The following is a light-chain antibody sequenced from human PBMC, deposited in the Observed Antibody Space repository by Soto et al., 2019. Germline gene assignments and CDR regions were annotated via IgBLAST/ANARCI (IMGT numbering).Light chain of an antibody. J-gene: IGKJ3*01. V-gene: IGKV1-39*01. Sequence: DIQMTQSPSSLSASVGDRVTITCRASQSISSYLNWYQQKPGKAPKLLIYAASSLQSGVPSRFSGSGSGTDFTLPISSLQPEDFATYYCQQSYSTPVTFGPGNKVDIK. CDR2: AAS. CDR1: QSISSY. CDR3: QQSYSTPVT.